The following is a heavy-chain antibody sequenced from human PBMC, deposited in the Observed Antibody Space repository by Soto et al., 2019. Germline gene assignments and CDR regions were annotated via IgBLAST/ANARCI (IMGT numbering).Heavy chain of an antibody. J-gene: IGHJ4*02. V-gene: IGHV1-2*02. CDR3: AREASAVISLDY. D-gene: IGHD6-19*01. Sequence: QVQLVHSEAEVKKPGASVKVSCKASGYTFPAYSMHWVRQAPGQGLEWVRWFNPNSGDTIYAQKFQGRVSLTRDTSIGKAYMALYSLPSDDTAVYYCAREASAVISLDYWGQGTLVTVSS. CDR1: GYTFPAYS. CDR2: FNPNSGDT.